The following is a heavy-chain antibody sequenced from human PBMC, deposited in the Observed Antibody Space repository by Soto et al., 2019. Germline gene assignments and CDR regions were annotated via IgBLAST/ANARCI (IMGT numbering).Heavy chain of an antibody. CDR1: GGSFSGYY. CDR3: ARESHDILTGPPWVWYFDL. CDR2: INDRGSI. Sequence: QVQLQQWGAGPLRPLETLSLTCGVSGGSFSGYYWACIRQSPGKGLEWFGEINDRGSINYNPSLKSRVSLSVDTSKNHYSLNLRSVTAADTAVYYCARESHDILTGPPWVWYFDLWGRGTLVTVSS. V-gene: IGHV4-34*01. D-gene: IGHD3-9*01. J-gene: IGHJ2*01.